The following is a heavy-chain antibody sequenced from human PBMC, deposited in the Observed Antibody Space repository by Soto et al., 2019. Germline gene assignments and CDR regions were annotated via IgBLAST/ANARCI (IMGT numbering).Heavy chain of an antibody. V-gene: IGHV3-23*01. CDR1: GFTFSSYA. Sequence: HPGGSLRLSCAASGFTFSSYAMSWVRQAPGKGLEWVSVISGSDDSTYYADSVKGRFTISRDNSKNTLYLQMNSLRAEDTAVYYCAKADYSYSWDLRDYWSQGTLDTVSS. D-gene: IGHD6-13*01. CDR2: ISGSDDST. CDR3: AKADYSYSWDLRDY. J-gene: IGHJ4*02.